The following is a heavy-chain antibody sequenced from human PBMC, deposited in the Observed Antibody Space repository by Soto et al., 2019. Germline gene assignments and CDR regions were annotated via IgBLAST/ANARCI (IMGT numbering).Heavy chain of an antibody. CDR1: GFTFSSYA. D-gene: IGHD1-7*01. V-gene: IGHV3-30-3*01. CDR2: ISYDGSNK. CDR3: ARVRRVTGTTRAYGMDV. Sequence: GGSLRLSCAASGFTFSSYAMHWVRQAPGKGLEWVAVISYDGSNKYYADSVKGRFTISRDNSKNTLYLQMNSLRAEDTAVYYCARVRRVTGTTRAYGMDVSGQGTTVTVSS. J-gene: IGHJ6*02.